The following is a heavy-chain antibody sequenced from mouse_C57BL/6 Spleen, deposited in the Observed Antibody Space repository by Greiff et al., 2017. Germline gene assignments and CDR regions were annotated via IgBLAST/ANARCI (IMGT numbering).Heavy chain of an antibody. J-gene: IGHJ2*01. D-gene: IGHD2-3*01. V-gene: IGHV1-52*01. Sequence: QVQLQQPGAELVRPGSSVKLSCKASGYTFTSYWMHWVKQRPIQGLEWIGNIDPSDSETPYNQKFKDKATLTVDKSSSTAYMQLSSLTSEDSAVYYCARDDGYYLDYWGQGTTLTVSS. CDR2: IDPSDSET. CDR1: GYTFTSYW. CDR3: ARDDGYYLDY.